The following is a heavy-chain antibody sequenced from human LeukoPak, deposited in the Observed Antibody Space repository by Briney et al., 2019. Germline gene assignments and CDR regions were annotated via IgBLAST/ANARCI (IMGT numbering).Heavy chain of an antibody. CDR3: ARDLDARGSYSVDY. V-gene: IGHV3-20*01. D-gene: IGHD1-26*01. J-gene: IGHJ4*02. CDR2: INWNGRRT. Sequence: PRGSLRLSCAGSGFTFDDYGMSWVRPAPGEVLGWVSSINWNGRRTAYADSVTGRFTIPRDNAKSSLYLQMNSLISADTALYDRARDLDARGSYSVDYWGQGTPVTVSS. CDR1: GFTFDDYG.